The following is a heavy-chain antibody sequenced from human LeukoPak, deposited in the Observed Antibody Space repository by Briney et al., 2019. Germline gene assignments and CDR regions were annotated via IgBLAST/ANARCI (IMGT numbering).Heavy chain of an antibody. CDR3: ARAHPLNSYSNHAYYFDY. CDR1: GCTFSSYA. V-gene: IGHV1-69*05. J-gene: IGHJ4*02. D-gene: IGHD4-11*01. CDR2: IIPIFGTA. Sequence: SVKVSCKASGCTFSSYAISWVRQAPGQGLEWMGGIIPIFGTANYAQKFQGRVTITTDESTSTAYMELSSLRSEDTAVYYCARAHPLNSYSNHAYYFDYWGQGTLVTVSS.